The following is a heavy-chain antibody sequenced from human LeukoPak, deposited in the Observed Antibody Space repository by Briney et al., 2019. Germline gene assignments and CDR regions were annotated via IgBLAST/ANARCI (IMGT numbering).Heavy chain of an antibody. J-gene: IGHJ4*02. D-gene: IGHD4-17*01. CDR3: AKVRGDYGDYAGPFDY. CDR2: IRYDGSTK. Sequence: PGGSLRLSCAASGFTFNSYGTHWVRQPPGKGLEWVTFIRYDGSTKHYADSVKGRFTISRDNSKNTLYLQMNSLRVDDTAVYYCAKVRGDYGDYAGPFDYWGQGTLVTVSS. V-gene: IGHV3-30*02. CDR1: GFTFNSYG.